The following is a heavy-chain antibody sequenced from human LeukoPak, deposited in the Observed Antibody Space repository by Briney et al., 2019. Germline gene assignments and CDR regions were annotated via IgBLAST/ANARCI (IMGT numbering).Heavy chain of an antibody. CDR2: IYYSGST. CDR3: ARGRYYFDY. CDR1: GGSISSYY. V-gene: IGHV4-59*01. D-gene: IGHD4-17*01. Sequence: SETLSLTCTVSGGSISSYYWSWIRQPPGKGLEWIGYIYYSGSTNYNPSLKSRVTISVDTSKNQFSLKLSSVTAADTAVYYCARGRYYFDYWGQGTLVTVSS. J-gene: IGHJ4*02.